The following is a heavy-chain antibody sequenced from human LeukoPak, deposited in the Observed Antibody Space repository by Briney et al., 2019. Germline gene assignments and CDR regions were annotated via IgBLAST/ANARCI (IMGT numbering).Heavy chain of an antibody. Sequence: GGSLRLSCAASGFIFDDYAMHWVRQAPGKGLEWVSGISWNSGSIGYADSVRGRFTISRDNAKNSLYLQMNSLRAEDTAVYYCARDLQYSSSWYFDYWGQGTLVTVSS. J-gene: IGHJ4*02. CDR3: ARDLQYSSSWYFDY. CDR2: ISWNSGSI. CDR1: GFIFDDYA. D-gene: IGHD6-6*01. V-gene: IGHV3-9*01.